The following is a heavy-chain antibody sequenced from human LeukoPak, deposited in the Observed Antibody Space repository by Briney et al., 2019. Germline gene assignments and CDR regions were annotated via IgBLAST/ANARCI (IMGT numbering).Heavy chain of an antibody. CDR3: ARAKYYYDSSGYFYY. Sequence: SETLSLTCTVSGGSISSYYWTWIRQPAGKGLEWIGRTHTSGSTNYNPSLKSRVTMSVDTSKNQFSLKLTSVTAADTAVYYCARAKYYYDSSGYFYYWGQGTLVTVSS. CDR2: THTSGST. D-gene: IGHD3-22*01. CDR1: GGSISSYY. J-gene: IGHJ4*02. V-gene: IGHV4-4*07.